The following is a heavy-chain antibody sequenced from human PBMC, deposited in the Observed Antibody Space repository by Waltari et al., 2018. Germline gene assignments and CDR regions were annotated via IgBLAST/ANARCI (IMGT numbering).Heavy chain of an antibody. CDR2: IIPIFGTA. V-gene: IGHV1-69*05. J-gene: IGHJ5*02. CDR1: GGTFSSYA. D-gene: IGHD3-22*01. CDR3: ARERESVTWDYYDSSGRFDP. Sequence: QVQLVQSGAEVKKPGSSVKVSCTASGGTFSSYAISWMRQAPGQGLEWMGGIIPIFGTANYAQKCQGRVTITTDESTSTAYMELSSLRSEDTAVDYCARERESVTWDYYDSSGRFDPWGQGTLVTVSS.